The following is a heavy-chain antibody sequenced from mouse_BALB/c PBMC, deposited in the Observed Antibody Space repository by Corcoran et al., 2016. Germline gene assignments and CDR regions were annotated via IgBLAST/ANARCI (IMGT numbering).Heavy chain of an antibody. J-gene: IGHJ2*01. V-gene: IGHV9-3-1*01. CDR1: GYTFTNYG. CDR3: ARLVTTVSDY. Sequence: QIQLVQSGPELKKPGETVKISFKATGYTFTNYGMNWVKQAPGKGLKWMGWINTYTGEPTYADDFKGRFAFSLETSASTAYLQINNLKNEDTATYFCARLVTTVSDYWGQGTTLTVSS. D-gene: IGHD1-1*01. CDR2: INTYTGEP.